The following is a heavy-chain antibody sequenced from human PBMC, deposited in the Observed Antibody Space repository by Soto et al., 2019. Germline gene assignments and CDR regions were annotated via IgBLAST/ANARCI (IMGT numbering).Heavy chain of an antibody. CDR3: ARAYSSSNPHPLHYYYGMDV. V-gene: IGHV1-18*04. J-gene: IGHJ6*02. CDR1: GYTFTSYG. CDR2: ISAYNGNT. D-gene: IGHD6-6*01. Sequence: ASVKVSCKASGYTFTSYGISWVRQAPGQGLEWMGWISAYNGNTNYAQKLQGRVTMTTDTSTSTAYMELRSLRSDDTAVYYCARAYSSSNPHPLHYYYGMDVWGQGTTVTVSS.